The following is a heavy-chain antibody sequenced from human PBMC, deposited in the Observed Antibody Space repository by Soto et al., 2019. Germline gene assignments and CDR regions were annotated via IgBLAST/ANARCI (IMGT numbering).Heavy chain of an antibody. Sequence: GSLRLSCAASGFTFSSYAMSWVRQAPGKGLEWVSAISGSGGSTYYADSVKGRFTISRDNSKNTQYLQMNSLRAEDTAVYYCAKSHSGSYYAPLGYWGQGTLVTVSS. V-gene: IGHV3-23*01. CDR3: AKSHSGSYYAPLGY. D-gene: IGHD1-26*01. J-gene: IGHJ4*02. CDR2: ISGSGGST. CDR1: GFTFSSYA.